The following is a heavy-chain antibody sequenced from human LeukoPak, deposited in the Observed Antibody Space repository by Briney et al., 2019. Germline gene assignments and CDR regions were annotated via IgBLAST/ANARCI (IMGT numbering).Heavy chain of an antibody. J-gene: IGHJ4*02. CDR3: SRLQLLPYCHFDY. CDR2: IYPGESDT. D-gene: IGHD2-2*01. V-gene: IGHV5-51*01. CDR1: GYSFTSYW. Sequence: GESLKISCKGSGYSFTSYWIGWVRQMPGKGLEWMGIIYPGESDTRYSTSFQGQVTISADKCISTAYLQWSSLKASDTAMYYCSRLQLLPYCHFDYWGQGTLVTVSS.